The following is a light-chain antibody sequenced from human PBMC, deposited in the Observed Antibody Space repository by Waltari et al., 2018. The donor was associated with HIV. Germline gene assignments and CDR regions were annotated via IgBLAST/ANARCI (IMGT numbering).Light chain of an antibody. CDR2: EVR. CDR1: SSDVGGDPY. J-gene: IGLJ1*01. CDR3: SSYSANNNFDV. Sequence: QSALPPPPSASGSPGQSVTISCTGTSSDVGGDPYFPWYQQHPGKAPKLIIYEVRKRPSGVPYRFSGSKSGNTASLTVSGLQAEDEADYYCSSYSANNNFDVFGTGTKVTVL. V-gene: IGLV2-8*01.